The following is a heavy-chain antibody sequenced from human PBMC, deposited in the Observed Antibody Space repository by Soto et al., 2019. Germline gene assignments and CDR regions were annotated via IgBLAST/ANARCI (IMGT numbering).Heavy chain of an antibody. J-gene: IGHJ5*02. Sequence: GGSLRLSCAASGFNFYNYAMTWVRQAPGKGLEWVSGISGDGTRTYYGDSVKGRFTISRDNSKNTVFLQMNSLRAEDTALYYCVKDLRPNRGWFGPWGQGTRVTVSS. CDR3: VKDLRPNRGWFGP. D-gene: IGHD3-3*01. CDR1: GFNFYNYA. V-gene: IGHV3-23*01. CDR2: ISGDGTRT.